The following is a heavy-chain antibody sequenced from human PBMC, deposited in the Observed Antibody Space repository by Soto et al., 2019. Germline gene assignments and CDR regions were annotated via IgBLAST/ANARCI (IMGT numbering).Heavy chain of an antibody. Sequence: GGSLRLSCAASGFTFSSYSMNWVRQAPGKGLEWVSSISSSSSYIYYADSVKGRFTISRDNAKNSLYLQMNSLRAEDTAVYYCARDVRGPRAYYYYGMDVWGQGTTVTVSS. D-gene: IGHD3-10*01. J-gene: IGHJ6*02. CDR3: ARDVRGPRAYYYYGMDV. CDR2: ISSSSSYI. V-gene: IGHV3-21*01. CDR1: GFTFSSYS.